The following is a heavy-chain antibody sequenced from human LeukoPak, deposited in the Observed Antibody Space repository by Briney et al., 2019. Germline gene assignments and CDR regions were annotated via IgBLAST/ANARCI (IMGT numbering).Heavy chain of an antibody. CDR3: ARDRAARPPGYYYYYYMDV. V-gene: IGHV3-30*04. Sequence: GGSLRLSCAASGFTFSSYAMHWVRQAPGKGLEWVAVISYDGSNKYYADSVKGRFTISRDNSKNTLYLQMNSLRAEDTAVYYCARDRAARPPGYYYYYYMDVRGKGTTVTVSS. CDR2: ISYDGSNK. CDR1: GFTFSSYA. D-gene: IGHD6-6*01. J-gene: IGHJ6*03.